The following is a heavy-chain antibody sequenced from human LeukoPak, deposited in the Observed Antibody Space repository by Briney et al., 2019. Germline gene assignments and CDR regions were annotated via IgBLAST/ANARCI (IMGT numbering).Heavy chain of an antibody. CDR3: ARGRYYFDY. CDR1: GGSFSGYY. V-gene: IGHV4-34*01. Sequence: SETLSLTCAVYGGSFSGYYWSWIRQPPGKGLEWMGEINHSGSTNYNPSLKSRVTISVDTSKNQFSLKLSSVTAADTAVYYCARGRYYFDYWGQGTLVTVSS. J-gene: IGHJ4*02. CDR2: INHSGST.